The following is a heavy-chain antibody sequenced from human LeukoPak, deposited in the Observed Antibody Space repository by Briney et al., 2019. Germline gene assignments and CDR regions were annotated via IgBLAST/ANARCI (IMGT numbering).Heavy chain of an antibody. Sequence: ASVKVSSKASGYTFTSYGTRWVRQAPGQGVERMGRISVYSGNTNYAQKLQGRVTMTTATSTSTAYMELRSLRSDDTAVDYCARQHVTIFGVIITGSDYWGQGTLVTVSS. J-gene: IGHJ4*02. D-gene: IGHD3-3*01. CDR3: ARQHVTIFGVIITGSDY. CDR1: GYTFTSYG. V-gene: IGHV1-18*01. CDR2: ISVYSGNT.